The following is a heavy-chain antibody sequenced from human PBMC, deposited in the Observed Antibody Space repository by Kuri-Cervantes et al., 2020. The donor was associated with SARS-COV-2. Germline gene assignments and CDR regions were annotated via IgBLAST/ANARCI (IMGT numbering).Heavy chain of an antibody. J-gene: IGHJ4*02. CDR2: IYYSGST. CDR1: GGSISSYY. V-gene: IGHV4-59*01. Sequence: GSLRLSCTASGGSISSYYWSWIRQPPGKGLEWIGYIYYSGSTDYNPSLKSRVTISVDTSKNQFSLKLSSVTAADTAVYYCARDRLGRYYFDYWGQGTLVTVSS. CDR3: ARDRLGRYYFDY. D-gene: IGHD7-27*01.